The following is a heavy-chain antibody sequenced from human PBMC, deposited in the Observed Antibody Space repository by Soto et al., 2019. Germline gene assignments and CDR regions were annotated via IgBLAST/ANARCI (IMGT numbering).Heavy chain of an antibody. CDR3: ASNKAGDAFDI. CDR1: GYTFTSYY. Sequence: ASFSVSCESSGYTFTSYYIHWARENPGQGLEGMGIINPSDGSTSYAQKLQGRVTMTRDTSTSTDYKELRSLRSEDTFVYYCASNKAGDAFDIWGQGTMVTVSS. J-gene: IGHJ3*02. V-gene: IGHV1-46*01. CDR2: INPSDGST.